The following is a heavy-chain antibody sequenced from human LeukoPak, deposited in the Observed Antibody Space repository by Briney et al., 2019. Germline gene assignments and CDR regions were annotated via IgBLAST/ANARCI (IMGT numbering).Heavy chain of an antibody. V-gene: IGHV1-69*01. CDR3: ARGPTVSNFYYYYYMDV. CDR1: GGTFSSYA. J-gene: IGHJ6*03. D-gene: IGHD4-11*01. Sequence: GSSVKVSCKASGGTFSSYAISWVRQAPGQGLEWMGGIIPIFGTANYAQKFQGRVTITADESTSTAYMELSSLRSEDTAVYYCARGPTVSNFYYYYYMDVWGKGTTVTVSS. CDR2: IIPIFGTA.